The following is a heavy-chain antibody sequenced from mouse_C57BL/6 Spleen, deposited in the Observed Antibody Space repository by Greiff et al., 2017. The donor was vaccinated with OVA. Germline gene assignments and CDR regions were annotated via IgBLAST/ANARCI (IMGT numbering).Heavy chain of an antibody. J-gene: IGHJ2*01. V-gene: IGHV1-81*01. CDR1: GYTFTSYG. CDR3: ARCKTAPVEGFDY. CDR2: IYPRSGNT. Sequence: QVQLKESGAELARPGASVKLSCKASGYTFTSYGISWVKQRTGQGLEWIGEIYPRSGNTYYNEKFKGKATLTADKSFSTAYMELRSLTSEDSAVYFCARCKTAPVEGFDYWGQGTTLTVSS. D-gene: IGHD1-2*01.